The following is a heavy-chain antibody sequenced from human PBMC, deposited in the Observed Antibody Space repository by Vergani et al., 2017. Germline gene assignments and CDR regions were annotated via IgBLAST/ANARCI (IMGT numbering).Heavy chain of an antibody. V-gene: IGHV3-23*01. CDR2: ISGSGGST. D-gene: IGHD5-18*01. Sequence: EVQLLESGGGLVQPGGSLRLSCAASGFTFSSYSMSWVRQAPGKGLEWVSAISGSGGSTYYAASVKGRFTISRDNSKNVLYLKMNSLRAEDTAVYYCAKDQRGVNSCMYVWGQGTTVTVSS. CDR1: GFTFSSYS. J-gene: IGHJ6*02. CDR3: AKDQRGVNSCMYV.